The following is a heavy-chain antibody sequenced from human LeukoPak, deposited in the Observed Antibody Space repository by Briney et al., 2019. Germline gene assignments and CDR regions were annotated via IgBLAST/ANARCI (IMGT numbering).Heavy chain of an antibody. CDR2: TYYRSKWYN. V-gene: IGHV6-1*01. CDR1: GDSVSSNSAA. J-gene: IGHJ6*03. CDR3: ARVSRYSNYDLHYYYYYYMDV. D-gene: IGHD4-11*01. Sequence: SQTLSLTCAISGDSVSSNSAAWNWIRQSPSRGLEWLGRTYYRSKWYNDYAVSVKSRITINPDTSKNQFSLQLNSVTPEGTAMYYCARVSRYSNYDLHYYYYYYMDVWGKGTTVTVSS.